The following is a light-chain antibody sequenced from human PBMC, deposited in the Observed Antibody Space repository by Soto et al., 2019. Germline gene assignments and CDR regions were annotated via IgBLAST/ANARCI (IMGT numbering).Light chain of an antibody. CDR1: QRITTY. Sequence: IHMTQSPSSLSASVGDRVTITCRASQRITTYLNWYQQKPGKDPKLLISTAATLQGGVPSRFSGSGSGTDFTLTITTLQPEDFATYFCQQSHGSPYTFGQGTKLEIK. CDR3: QQSHGSPYT. CDR2: TAA. V-gene: IGKV1-39*01. J-gene: IGKJ2*01.